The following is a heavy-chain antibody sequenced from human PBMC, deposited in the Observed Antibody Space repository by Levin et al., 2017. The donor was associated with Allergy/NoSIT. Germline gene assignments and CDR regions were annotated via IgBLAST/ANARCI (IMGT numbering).Heavy chain of an antibody. Sequence: KPSETLSLTCAVYGGSFSGYYWSWIRQPPGKGLEWIGEINHSGSTNYNPSLKSRVTISVDTSKNQFSLKLSSVTAADTAVYYCARGYGSGSYLSGRHHGIFDYWGQGTLVTVSS. CDR3: ARGYGSGSYLSGRHHGIFDY. CDR2: INHSGST. D-gene: IGHD3-10*01. V-gene: IGHV4-34*01. CDR1: GGSFSGYY. J-gene: IGHJ4*02.